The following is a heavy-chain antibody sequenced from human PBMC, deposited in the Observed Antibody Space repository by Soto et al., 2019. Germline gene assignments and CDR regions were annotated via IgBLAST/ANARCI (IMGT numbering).Heavy chain of an antibody. CDR3: ARDTPPIDY. J-gene: IGHJ4*02. Sequence: QVQLVLSGAEVKKPGASVKVSCKTSGYTFTSYHISWVRQAPGQGLEWMGWISAYNTNTNYAQKFQGRVTMTTDTLTSTAYMELRSRRSDDTAVYYCARDTPPIDYWGQGTLVTVSS. V-gene: IGHV1-18*01. CDR2: ISAYNTNT. CDR1: GYTFTSYH.